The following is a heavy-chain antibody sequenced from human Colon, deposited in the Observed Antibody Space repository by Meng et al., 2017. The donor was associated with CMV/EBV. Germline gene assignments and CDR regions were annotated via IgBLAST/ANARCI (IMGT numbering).Heavy chain of an antibody. CDR3: AKLRLWSGPGDDAFDI. V-gene: IGHV3-23*01. J-gene: IGHJ3*02. CDR2: ISESGTFT. CDR1: GFTFTNHA. D-gene: IGHD3-3*01. Sequence: GESLKISCAGSGFTFTNHAMSWVRQALGKGLEWISGISESGTFTNYADSVKGRFTISRDRSTNTWSLQMSGLRAEDTAVYYCAKLRLWSGPGDDAFDIWGQGTMVTVSS.